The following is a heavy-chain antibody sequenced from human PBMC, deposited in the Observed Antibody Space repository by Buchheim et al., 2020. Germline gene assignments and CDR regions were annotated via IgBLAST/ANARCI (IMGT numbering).Heavy chain of an antibody. D-gene: IGHD3-10*01. J-gene: IGHJ4*02. CDR2: ISFDGNRK. Sequence: QVQLVESGGGVVQPGRSLRLSCAASGFTFSSYAMHWVRQAPGKGLEWVSNISFDGNRKNYAASVKGRFTVSRDNSNNTVSLQMDILRVGDTAVYYCVRGAGGLVFRQIQENYFDLWGQGTL. CDR3: VRGAGGLVFRQIQENYFDL. CDR1: GFTFSSYA. V-gene: IGHV3-30*03.